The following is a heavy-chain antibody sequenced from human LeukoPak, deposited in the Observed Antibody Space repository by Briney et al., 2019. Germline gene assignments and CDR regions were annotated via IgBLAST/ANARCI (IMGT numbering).Heavy chain of an antibody. CDR3: ASATEVWFGELWPPDY. V-gene: IGHV3-74*01. Sequence: PGGSLRLSCAASGFTFSSYWMHWVRQAPGKGLVWVSRINSDGSSTSYADSVKGRFTISRDNAENTLYLQMNSLRAEDTAVYYCASATEVWFGELWPPDYWGQGTLVTVSS. D-gene: IGHD3-10*01. J-gene: IGHJ4*02. CDR1: GFTFSSYW. CDR2: INSDGSST.